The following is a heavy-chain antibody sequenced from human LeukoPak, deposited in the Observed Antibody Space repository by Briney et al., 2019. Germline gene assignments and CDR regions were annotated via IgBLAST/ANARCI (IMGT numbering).Heavy chain of an antibody. CDR1: GGSISSSSYY. CDR2: IYYSGST. J-gene: IGHJ5*02. Sequence: SETLSLTCTVSGGSISSSSYYWGWIRQPPGKGLEWIGSIYYSGSTYYNPSLKSRVTISVDTPKNQFSLKLSSVTAADTAVYCCARHYFRTYYYDSSGRANWFDPWGQGTLVTVSS. CDR3: ARHYFRTYYYDSSGRANWFDP. V-gene: IGHV4-39*01. D-gene: IGHD3-22*01.